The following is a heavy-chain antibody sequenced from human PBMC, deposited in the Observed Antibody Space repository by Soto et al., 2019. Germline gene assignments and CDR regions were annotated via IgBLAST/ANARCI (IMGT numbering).Heavy chain of an antibody. D-gene: IGHD5-12*01. V-gene: IGHV3-7*01. J-gene: IGHJ3*02. CDR2: IKQDGSEK. CDR1: GFTFSSYW. CDR3: ASLEMATIIAGSRSRSYDAFDI. Sequence: PGGSLRLSCAASGFTFSSYWMSWVRQAPGKGLEWVANIKQDGSEKYYVDSVKGRFTISRDNAKNSLYLQMNSLRAEDTAVYYCASLEMATIIAGSRSRSYDAFDIWGQGTMVTVSS.